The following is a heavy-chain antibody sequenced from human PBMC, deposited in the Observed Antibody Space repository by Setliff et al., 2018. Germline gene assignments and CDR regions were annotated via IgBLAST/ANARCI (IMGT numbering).Heavy chain of an antibody. J-gene: IGHJ3*02. CDR3: ARRPTGPGAPFDI. Sequence: PSETLSLTCAVYGGSFSGYYWSWIRQPPGKGLEWIGEINHSGSTNYNPSLKSRVTISLDTSSNQFSLRLSSVTAADTALYFCARRPTGPGAPFDIWGHGTMVTVSS. V-gene: IGHV4-34*01. D-gene: IGHD3-10*01. CDR1: GGSFSGYY. CDR2: INHSGST.